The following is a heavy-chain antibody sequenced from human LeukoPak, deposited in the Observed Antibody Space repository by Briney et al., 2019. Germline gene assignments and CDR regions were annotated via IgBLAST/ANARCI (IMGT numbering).Heavy chain of an antibody. V-gene: IGHV3-30*02. CDR2: IRYDGSNK. D-gene: IGHD3-22*01. CDR3: AKVEDYYYDSSGYTFDI. CDR1: GFTFSSYG. J-gene: IGHJ3*02. Sequence: GGSLRLXCAASGFTFSSYGMHWVRQAPGKGLEWVAFIRYDGSNKYYADSVKGRFTISRDNSKNTLYLQMNSLRAEDTAVYYCAKVEDYYYDSSGYTFDIWGQGTMVTVSS.